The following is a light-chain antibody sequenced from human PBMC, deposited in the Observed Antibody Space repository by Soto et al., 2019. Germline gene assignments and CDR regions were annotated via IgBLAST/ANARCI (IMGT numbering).Light chain of an antibody. Sequence: DIQMTQSPSSLSASVGDRVTITCRASQSISNYLNWYQQKPGKAPKLLIYAASSLQSGVPSTFSVTGSGSDSTLTISGLQPEDGATDDYPESYNTPLSFGGGTKVEGK. CDR2: AAS. CDR3: PESYNTPLS. CDR1: QSISNY. J-gene: IGKJ4*01. V-gene: IGKV1-39*01.